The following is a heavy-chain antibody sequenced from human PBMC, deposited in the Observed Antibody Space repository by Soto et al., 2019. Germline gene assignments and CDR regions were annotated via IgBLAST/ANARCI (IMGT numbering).Heavy chain of an antibody. J-gene: IGHJ4*02. V-gene: IGHV3-30*18. CDR2: ISYDGSNQ. CDR3: AKDQASGQGSFDS. CDR1: GFTFNIYG. Sequence: PWGSLRLSCAASGFTFNIYGMHWVRQAPDKGLEWVALISYDGSNQYYADSVKGRFTISRDNSKNTLFLQMNSLRADDTAVYYCAKDQASGQGSFDSWGQGTLVTVSS.